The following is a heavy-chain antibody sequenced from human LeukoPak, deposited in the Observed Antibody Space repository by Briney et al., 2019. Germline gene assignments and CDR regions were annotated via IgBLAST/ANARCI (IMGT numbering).Heavy chain of an antibody. CDR2: ISWQSRTR. J-gene: IGHJ6*02. V-gene: IGHV3-9*01. D-gene: IGHD3-3*01. CDR3: VKGRDFWSGLDV. Sequence: GGSLRLSCVASGFFFDDYGMHWVRHVPGKGLEWVSGISWQSRTRKYADSVRGRFTISRGNAKNSLYLQMNSLKLEDTALYYCVKGRDFWSGLDVWGQGTMVTVS. CDR1: GFFFDDYG.